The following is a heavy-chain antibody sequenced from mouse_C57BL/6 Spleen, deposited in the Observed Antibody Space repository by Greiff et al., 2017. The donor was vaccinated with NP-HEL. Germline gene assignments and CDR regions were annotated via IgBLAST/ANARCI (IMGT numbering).Heavy chain of an antibody. CDR1: GFTFTDYY. J-gene: IGHJ2*01. V-gene: IGHV7-3*01. CDR3: ARYYYGSSYLDY. CDR2: IRNKANGYTT. Sequence: EVQGVESGGGLVQPGGSLSLSCAASGFTFTDYYMSWVRQPPGKALEWLGFIRNKANGYTTEYSASVKGRFTISRDNSQSILYLQMNALRAEDSATYYCARYYYGSSYLDYWGQGTTLTVSS. D-gene: IGHD1-1*01.